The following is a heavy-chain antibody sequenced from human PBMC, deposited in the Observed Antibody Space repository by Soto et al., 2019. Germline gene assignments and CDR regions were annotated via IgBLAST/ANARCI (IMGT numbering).Heavy chain of an antibody. CDR1: GYSFTSYS. Sequence: GESLKISWNASGYSFTSYSTCWVRQTPAKGLEWMWIIYPGDSDTSYSPSFQGQVTISPHNTISTAYLLWSRLKASDTAMYDCARHPTTVVTGEYYFDYWGQGTLVTVSS. V-gene: IGHV5-51*01. D-gene: IGHD4-17*01. CDR2: IYPGDSDT. CDR3: ARHPTTVVTGEYYFDY. J-gene: IGHJ4*02.